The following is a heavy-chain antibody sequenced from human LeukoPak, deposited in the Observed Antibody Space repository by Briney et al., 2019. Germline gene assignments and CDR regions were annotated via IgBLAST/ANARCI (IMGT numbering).Heavy chain of an antibody. CDR2: MNPNSGNT. CDR1: GYTFTSYN. CDR3: ARGPPSQRYYYDSSGYYLNY. V-gene: IGHV1-8*03. D-gene: IGHD3-22*01. J-gene: IGHJ4*02. Sequence: ASVKVSCKASGYTFTSYNINWVRQATGQGLEWMGWMNPNSGNTGYAQKFQGRVTITRNTSISTAYMELSSLRSEDTAVYYCARGPPSQRYYYDSSGYYLNYWGQGTLVTVSS.